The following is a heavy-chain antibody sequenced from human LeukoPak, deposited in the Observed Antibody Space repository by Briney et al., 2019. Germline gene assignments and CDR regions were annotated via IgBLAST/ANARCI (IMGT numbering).Heavy chain of an antibody. CDR1: GFTVSSNY. D-gene: IGHD3-10*01. Sequence: PGGSLRLSCAASGFTVSSNYMSWVRQAPGKGLEWVSVIYSGGSTYYADSVKGRFTISRDNSKNTLYLQMNSLRAEDTAVYYYATRAGVWFGELSPPYYYYGMDVWGQGTTVTVS. J-gene: IGHJ6*02. V-gene: IGHV3-53*01. CDR3: ATRAGVWFGELSPPYYYYGMDV. CDR2: IYSGGST.